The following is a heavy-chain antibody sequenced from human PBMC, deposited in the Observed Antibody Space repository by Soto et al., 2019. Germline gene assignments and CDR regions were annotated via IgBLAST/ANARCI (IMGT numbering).Heavy chain of an antibody. CDR3: ARSVYGITLGRGVMVWFDS. CDR1: GASISSGVYF. J-gene: IGHJ5*01. V-gene: IGHV4-31*03. Sequence: QVQLQESGPGLVKPSQTLSLTCSVSGASISSGVYFWSWIRQHPGKGLEWIGYIYYSGSTYYNPSLKSRVTMSVDSKSLLSLNLDSVSPADTAVYFCARSVYGITLGRGVMVWFDSWGQGTLVTVSS. D-gene: IGHD3-10*01. CDR2: IYYSGST.